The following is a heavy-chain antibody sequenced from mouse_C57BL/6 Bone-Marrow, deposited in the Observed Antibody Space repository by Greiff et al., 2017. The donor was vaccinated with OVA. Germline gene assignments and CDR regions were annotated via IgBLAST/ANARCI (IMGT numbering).Heavy chain of an antibody. D-gene: IGHD1-1*01. V-gene: IGHV3-6*01. J-gene: IGHJ2*01. Sequence: ESGPGLVKPSQSLSLTCSVTGYSITSGYYWNWLRQFPGNKLEWMGYISYSGSTNYNPSLKSRISITHDTSKNHFFLKLNSVTTEDTATYYCAREAGSSSLYFDYWGQGTTLTVSS. CDR2: ISYSGST. CDR1: GYSITSGYY. CDR3: AREAGSSSLYFDY.